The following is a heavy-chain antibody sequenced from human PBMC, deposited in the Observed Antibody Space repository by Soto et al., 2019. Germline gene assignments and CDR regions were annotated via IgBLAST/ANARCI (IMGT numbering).Heavy chain of an antibody. Sequence: PGGSLRLSCAASGFTFDEYAMHWVRQAPGKGLEWVSRISSNSGSIGYADSVKGRFTISRDNAENSLYLQMNSLRTEDTALYYCARSRRGFYDFWSGYYSGGINYGMDVWGQGTTVTVSS. D-gene: IGHD3-3*01. J-gene: IGHJ6*02. V-gene: IGHV3-9*01. CDR3: ARSRRGFYDFWSGYYSGGINYGMDV. CDR2: ISSNSGSI. CDR1: GFTFDEYA.